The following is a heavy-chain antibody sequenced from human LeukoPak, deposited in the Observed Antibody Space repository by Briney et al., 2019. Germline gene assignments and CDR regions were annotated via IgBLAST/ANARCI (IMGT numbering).Heavy chain of an antibody. V-gene: IGHV4-38-2*02. CDR3: ARDAQTYYYDTSGYYFEY. D-gene: IGHD3-22*01. J-gene: IGHJ4*02. CDR2: IYHTGGT. Sequence: SETLSLTCAVSGYSISNSYYWGWIRQPPGKGLEWIGSIYHTGGTYYNPSLKSRVTISIDTSKNQFSLNLSSVTAADTAVYYCARDAQTYYYDTSGYYFEYWGRGTLVTVSS. CDR1: GYSISNSYY.